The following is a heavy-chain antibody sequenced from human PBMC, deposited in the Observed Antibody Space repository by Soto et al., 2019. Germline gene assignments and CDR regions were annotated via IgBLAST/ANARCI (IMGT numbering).Heavy chain of an antibody. J-gene: IGHJ4*02. Sequence: WFRKPPGKRLEWIGYIYYSGSTNYNPSLKSRVTISVDTSKNQFSLKLSSVTAADTAVYYCARRYGYSFDYWGQGTLVTVS. CDR2: IYYSGST. V-gene: IGHV4-59*08. D-gene: IGHD5-18*01. CDR3: ARRYGYSFDY.